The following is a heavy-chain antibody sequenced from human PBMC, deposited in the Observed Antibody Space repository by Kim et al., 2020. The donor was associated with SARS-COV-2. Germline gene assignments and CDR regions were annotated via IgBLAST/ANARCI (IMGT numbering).Heavy chain of an antibody. J-gene: IGHJ4*02. D-gene: IGHD3-22*01. CDR1: GYTFTGYY. CDR3: ARGNSRSTSFEY. CDR2: INPNSGGT. V-gene: IGHV1-2*05. Sequence: ASVKVSCKASGYTFTGYYMHWVRQAPGQGLEWMGRINPNSGGTNYAQKFQGRVTMTRDTSISTAYMELSRLRSDDTVVYYCARGNSRSTSFEYWGQGTLVTVSS.